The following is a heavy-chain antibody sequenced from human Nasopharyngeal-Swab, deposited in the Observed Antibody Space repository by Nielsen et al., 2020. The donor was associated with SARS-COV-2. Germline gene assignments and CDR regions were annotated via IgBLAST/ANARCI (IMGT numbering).Heavy chain of an antibody. CDR3: AKDPSRPNSGSYRGPGFDY. D-gene: IGHD1-26*01. V-gene: IGHV1-58*01. Sequence: SVKVSCKASGFTFTSSAVQWVRQARGQRLEWIGWIVVGSGNTNYAQKFQERVTITRDMSTSTAYMELNSLRAEDTAVYYCAKDPSRPNSGSYRGPGFDYWGQGTLVTVSS. CDR2: IVVGSGNT. J-gene: IGHJ4*02. CDR1: GFTFTSSA.